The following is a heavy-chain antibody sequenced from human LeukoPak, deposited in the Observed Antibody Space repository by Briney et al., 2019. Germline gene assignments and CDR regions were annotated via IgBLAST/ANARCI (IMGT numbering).Heavy chain of an antibody. CDR2: SYSGGDI. J-gene: IGHJ4*02. D-gene: IGHD1-1*01. CDR1: GFTVSRNY. Sequence: GGSLRLSCAASGFTVSRNYMSWVRQAPGKGLEWVSVSYSGGDIYYPDSVKGRFTVSRDSPKNTVYLQMNSLRAEDTAVYFCARSPVLDRNDWSFADWGQGTLVTVSS. CDR3: ARSPVLDRNDWSFAD. V-gene: IGHV3-53*01.